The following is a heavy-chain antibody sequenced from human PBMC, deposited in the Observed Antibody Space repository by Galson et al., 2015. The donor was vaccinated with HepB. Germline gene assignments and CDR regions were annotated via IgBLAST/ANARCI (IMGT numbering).Heavy chain of an antibody. V-gene: IGHV3-30-3*01. CDR3: ARDSGWFDP. CDR1: GFTFSSYA. J-gene: IGHJ5*02. Sequence: SLRLSCAASGFTFSSYAMHWVRQAPGKGLEWVAVISYDGSNKYYADSVEGRFTISRDNSKNTLYLQMNSLRAEDTAVYYCARDSGWFDPWGQGTLVTVSS. D-gene: IGHD1-26*01. CDR2: ISYDGSNK.